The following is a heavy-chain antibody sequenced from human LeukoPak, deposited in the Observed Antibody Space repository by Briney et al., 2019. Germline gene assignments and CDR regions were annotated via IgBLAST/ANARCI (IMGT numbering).Heavy chain of an antibody. V-gene: IGHV1-8*01. J-gene: IGHJ5*02. CDR2: MNPNSGNT. Sequence: ASVKVSCKASGYTFTSYDINWVRQATGQGLGWMGWMNPNSGNTGYAQKFQGRVTMTRNTSISTAYMGLSSLRSEDTAVYYCARSRIMRIPRQNWFDPWGQGTLVTVSS. CDR3: ARSRIMRIPRQNWFDP. CDR1: GYTFTSYD. D-gene: IGHD3-16*01.